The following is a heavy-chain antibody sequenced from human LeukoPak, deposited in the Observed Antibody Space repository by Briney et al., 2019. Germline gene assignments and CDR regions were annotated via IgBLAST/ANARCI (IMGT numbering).Heavy chain of an antibody. CDR2: ISDSGGST. Sequence: GGSLRLSCAASGFTFSISAMSWVRQAPGKGLEWVSGISDSGGSTFYADSVKGRFTISRDNSKNILYLQMNSLRADDTAVYYCAKGKTYYYGSGTLLDYWGQGTLVTVSS. J-gene: IGHJ4*02. V-gene: IGHV3-23*01. CDR1: GFTFSISA. D-gene: IGHD3-10*01. CDR3: AKGKTYYYGSGTLLDY.